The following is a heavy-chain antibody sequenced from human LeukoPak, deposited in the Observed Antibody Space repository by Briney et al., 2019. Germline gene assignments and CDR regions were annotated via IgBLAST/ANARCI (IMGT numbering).Heavy chain of an antibody. CDR1: GFTFSSYG. Sequence: GGSLRLSCAASGFTFSSYGMHWVRQAPGKGLEWVAFVRYDSSNKYYADSVKGRFTVSRDNSKNMLYLQMNSLRAEDTAVYYCARGGSGNWNAPFDYWGQGTLVTVSS. CDR3: ARGGSGNWNAPFDY. J-gene: IGHJ4*02. CDR2: VRYDSSNK. V-gene: IGHV3-30*02. D-gene: IGHD1-1*01.